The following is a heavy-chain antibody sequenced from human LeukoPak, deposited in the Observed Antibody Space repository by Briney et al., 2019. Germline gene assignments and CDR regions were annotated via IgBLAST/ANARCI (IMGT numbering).Heavy chain of an antibody. CDR3: AKDRARGVGKSSWFDA. D-gene: IGHD3-10*01. CDR2: INSSGSTI. Sequence: GGSLRLSCAASGFTFSDYYMSWIRQAPGKWLEWVSYINSSGSTIYYADSVKGRFAISRDNAKNSLYLQMNSLRAEDTAVYYCAKDRARGVGKSSWFDAWGQGTLVTVSS. V-gene: IGHV3-11*04. J-gene: IGHJ5*02. CDR1: GFTFSDYY.